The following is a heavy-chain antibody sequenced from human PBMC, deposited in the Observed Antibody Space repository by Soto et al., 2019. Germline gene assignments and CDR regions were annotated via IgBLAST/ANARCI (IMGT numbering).Heavy chain of an antibody. CDR2: IYYSGST. D-gene: IGHD1-26*01. J-gene: IGHJ3*02. V-gene: IGHV4-59*08. Sequence: QVQLQESGPGLVKPSETLSLTCTVSGGSISSYYWSWIRQPPGKGLEWIGYIYYSGSTKYNPSLKSRVTISVDTSKNQFSLKLSSVTAADTAVYYCARHGGGSYAREDAFEIWGQGTMVTVSS. CDR3: ARHGGGSYAREDAFEI. CDR1: GGSISSYY.